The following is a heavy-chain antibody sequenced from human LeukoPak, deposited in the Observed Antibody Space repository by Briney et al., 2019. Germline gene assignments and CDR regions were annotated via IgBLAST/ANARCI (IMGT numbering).Heavy chain of an antibody. J-gene: IGHJ4*02. Sequence: SETLSLTCTVSGGSVSSTSYYWSWIRQPPGKGLEWIGYIYYSGSTNYNPSLKSRVTISVDTSKNQFSLRLSSATAADTAVYYCAREGRYCSGGSCLDYWGQGTLVTVSS. D-gene: IGHD2-15*01. CDR1: GGSVSSTSYY. CDR2: IYYSGST. CDR3: AREGRYCSGGSCLDY. V-gene: IGHV4-61*01.